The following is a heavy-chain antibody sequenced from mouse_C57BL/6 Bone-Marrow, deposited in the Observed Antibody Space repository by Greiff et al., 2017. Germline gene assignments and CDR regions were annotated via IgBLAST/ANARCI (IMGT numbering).Heavy chain of an antibody. Sequence: QVQLKESGAELMKPGASVKLSCKATGYTFTGYWIEWVKQRPGHGLEWIGEILPGSGSTNYNEKFKGKATFTADTSSNTAYMQLSSLTTEDSAIYYCARREDYYYGSSYPYWYFDVWGTGTTVTVSS. D-gene: IGHD1-1*01. CDR2: ILPGSGST. J-gene: IGHJ1*03. V-gene: IGHV1-9*01. CDR1: GYTFTGYW. CDR3: ARREDYYYGSSYPYWYFDV.